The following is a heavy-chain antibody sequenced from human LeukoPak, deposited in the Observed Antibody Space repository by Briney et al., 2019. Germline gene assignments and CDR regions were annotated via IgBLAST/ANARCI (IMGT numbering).Heavy chain of an antibody. CDR1: GFTFSSYS. D-gene: IGHD3-10*02. Sequence: GGSLRLSCAASGFTFSSYSMNWVRQAPGKGLEWVANINQDGSEKYYVDSVKGRFTISRDNAKNSLYLQMNSLRAEDTAVYYCAELGITMIGGVWGKGTTVTISS. V-gene: IGHV3-7*01. CDR3: AELGITMIGGV. J-gene: IGHJ6*04. CDR2: INQDGSEK.